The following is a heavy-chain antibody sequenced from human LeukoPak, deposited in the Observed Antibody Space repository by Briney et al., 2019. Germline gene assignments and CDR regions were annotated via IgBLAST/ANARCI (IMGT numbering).Heavy chain of an antibody. CDR1: GGSISSGGYY. V-gene: IGHV4-31*03. J-gene: IGHJ4*02. CDR2: IYYSGST. CDR3: ARAPYHCSSTSCYRGIIDY. D-gene: IGHD2-2*01. Sequence: SQTLSLTCTVSGGSISSGGYYWSWIRQHPGKGLEWIGYIYYSGSTYYTPSLKSRVTISVDTSKNQFSLKLSSVTAADTAVYYCARAPYHCSSTSCYRGIIDYWGQGTLVTVSS.